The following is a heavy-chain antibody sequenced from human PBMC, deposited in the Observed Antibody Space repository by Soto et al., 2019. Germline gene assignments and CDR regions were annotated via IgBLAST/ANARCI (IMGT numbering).Heavy chain of an antibody. Sequence: SETLSLTCAVYGGSFSGYYCSWIRQPPGKGLEWIGEINHSGSTNYNPSLKSRVTISVDRSKNQFSLKLSSVTAADTAVYYCARASIIAAAGTMRWFDPWGQGTLVTVSS. D-gene: IGHD6-13*01. V-gene: IGHV4-34*01. J-gene: IGHJ5*02. CDR3: ARASIIAAAGTMRWFDP. CDR1: GGSFSGYY. CDR2: INHSGST.